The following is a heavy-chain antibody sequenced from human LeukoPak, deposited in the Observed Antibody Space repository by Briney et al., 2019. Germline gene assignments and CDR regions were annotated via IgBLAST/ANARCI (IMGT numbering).Heavy chain of an antibody. Sequence: SQTLSLTCAISGDSVSRNLATWNWLRQSPSRGLEWLGRTYYRSQWFSDYAVSVKGRITIKPDTSKNQFSLQLNSVTPEDTAVYFCAHSAWFYYFDSWGQGTLVTVSS. D-gene: IGHD6-19*01. J-gene: IGHJ4*02. CDR1: GDSVSRNLAT. CDR2: TYYRSQWFS. CDR3: AHSAWFYYFDS. V-gene: IGHV6-1*01.